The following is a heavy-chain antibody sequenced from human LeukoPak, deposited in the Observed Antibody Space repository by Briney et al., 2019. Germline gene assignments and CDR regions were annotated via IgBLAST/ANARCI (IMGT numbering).Heavy chain of an antibody. CDR2: ISGSGGST. Sequence: GVLRLSGAASGFTFTNFAMHWVRQAPGKGLEWVSAISGSGGSTYYADSVKGRFTISRDNSKNTLYLQMNSLRAEDTAVYYCAKNPVSSSSLPFPDYWGQGTLVTVSS. CDR1: GFTFTNFA. CDR3: AKNPVSSSSLPFPDY. D-gene: IGHD6-6*01. V-gene: IGHV3-23*01. J-gene: IGHJ4*02.